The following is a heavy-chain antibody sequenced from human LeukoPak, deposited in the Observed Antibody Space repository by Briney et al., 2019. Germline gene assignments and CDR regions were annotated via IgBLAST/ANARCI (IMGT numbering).Heavy chain of an antibody. CDR1: GGTFSSYA. CDR3: ARDNYAGANWFDP. J-gene: IGHJ5*02. D-gene: IGHD1-7*01. Sequence: SVKVSCKASGGTFSSYAISWVRQAPGQGLEWMGGIIPIFGTANYAQKFQGRVTITTDESTSTAYTELSSLRSEDTAVYYCARDNYAGANWFDPWGQGTLVTVSS. CDR2: IIPIFGTA. V-gene: IGHV1-69*05.